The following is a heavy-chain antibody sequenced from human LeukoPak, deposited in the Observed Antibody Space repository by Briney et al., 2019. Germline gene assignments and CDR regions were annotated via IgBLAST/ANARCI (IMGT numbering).Heavy chain of an antibody. J-gene: IGHJ4*02. CDR1: GFTFSSYA. CDR2: TSGSGRST. CDR3: ARPRGVRGVIGD. D-gene: IGHD3-10*01. Sequence: GGSLRLSCAASGFTFSSYAMKWVRQAPGEGLEWVSATSGSGRSTFYADSVKGRFIISRDNSKNTPYLQMNSLRAEDTAVEYCARPRGVRGVIGDWGQGTLVTVSS. V-gene: IGHV3-23*01.